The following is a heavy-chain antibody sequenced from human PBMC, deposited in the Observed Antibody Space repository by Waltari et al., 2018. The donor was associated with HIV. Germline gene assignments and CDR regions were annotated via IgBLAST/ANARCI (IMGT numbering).Heavy chain of an antibody. V-gene: IGHV3-7*04. D-gene: IGHD5-12*01. J-gene: IGHJ4*02. CDR2: INQDGRIK. CDR3: ARDRGYRDY. CDR1: GFAFSSYW. Sequence: EVQLVESGGGLVQPGGSLRLPCTVSGFAFSSYWLRWVRQTPEKGLEYVANINQDGRIKYYVDSVKGRFTISRDTGKNSLYLQMNSLRADDTAVYYCARDRGYRDYWGQGTLVTVSS.